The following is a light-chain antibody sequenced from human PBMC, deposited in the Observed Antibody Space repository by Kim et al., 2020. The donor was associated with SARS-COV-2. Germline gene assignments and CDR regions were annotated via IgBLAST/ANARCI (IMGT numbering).Light chain of an antibody. CDR2: GKN. V-gene: IGLV3-19*01. CDR1: SLRIYY. Sequence: ALGQTVRITWQGDSLRIYYASWYQQKPGQAPVLVIYGKNNRPSGIPDRFSGSSSGNTASLTITGAQAEDEADYYCNSRDSSGNFVVFGGGTQLTVL. J-gene: IGLJ2*01. CDR3: NSRDSSGNFVV.